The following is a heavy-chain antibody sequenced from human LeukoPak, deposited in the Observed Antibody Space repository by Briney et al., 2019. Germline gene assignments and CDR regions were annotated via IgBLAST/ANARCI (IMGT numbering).Heavy chain of an antibody. J-gene: IGHJ5*02. Sequence: GGSLRLSCAAPGFTFSSYSMNWVRQAPGKGLEWVSSISSSSSYIYYADSVKGRFTISRDNAKNSLYLQMNSLRAEDTAVYYCARDLFTGFDPWGQGTLVTVSS. CDR1: GFTFSSYS. CDR3: ARDLFTGFDP. CDR2: ISSSSSYI. D-gene: IGHD2-8*02. V-gene: IGHV3-21*01.